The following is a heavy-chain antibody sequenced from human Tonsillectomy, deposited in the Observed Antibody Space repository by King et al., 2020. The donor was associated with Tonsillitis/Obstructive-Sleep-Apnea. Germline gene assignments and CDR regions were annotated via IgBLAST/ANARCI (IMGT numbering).Heavy chain of an antibody. J-gene: IGHJ3*02. CDR2: IYWDDDK. CDR1: GFSLSTSEVG. D-gene: IGHD6-19*01. V-gene: IGHV2-5*02. Sequence: TLKESGPTLVKPTQTLTLTCTFSGFSLSTSEVGVGWIRQPPGKALEWLALIYWDDDKRYSPSLKIRLTITKDTSKNQVVLTMTNMDPVDTATYYCARSQVRQWLIRHGFDIWGQGTMVTVSS. CDR3: ARSQVRQWLIRHGFDI.